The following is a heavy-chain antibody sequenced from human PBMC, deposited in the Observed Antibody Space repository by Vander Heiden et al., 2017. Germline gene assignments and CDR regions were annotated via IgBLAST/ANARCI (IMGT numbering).Heavy chain of an antibody. D-gene: IGHD3-16*01. J-gene: IGHJ6*02. V-gene: IGHV3-30*04. CDR1: GFTFSSYA. Sequence: VQLVESGGGVVQPGRSLRPPCAASGFTFSSYAMHWVRQAPGKGLEWVAVISYDGSNKYYADSVKGRFTISRDNSKNTLYLQMNSLRAEDTAVYYCASGAYYYYGMDVWGQGTTVTVSS. CDR2: ISYDGSNK. CDR3: ASGAYYYYGMDV.